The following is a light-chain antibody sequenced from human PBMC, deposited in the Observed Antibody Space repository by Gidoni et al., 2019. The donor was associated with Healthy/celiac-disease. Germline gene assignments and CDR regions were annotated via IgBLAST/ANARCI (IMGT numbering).Light chain of an antibody. CDR3: AAWDDSLSVWV. J-gene: IGLJ3*02. CDR2: RNN. Sequence: QSVLTQPPSASGNPGQRVTISCSGSSSNIGSNYVYWYQQPPGTAPKLLIYRNNQRPSGVPDRFAGSKSGTSASLAISGLRSEDEADYYCAAWDDSLSVWVFGGWTKLTVL. V-gene: IGLV1-47*01. CDR1: SSNIGSNY.